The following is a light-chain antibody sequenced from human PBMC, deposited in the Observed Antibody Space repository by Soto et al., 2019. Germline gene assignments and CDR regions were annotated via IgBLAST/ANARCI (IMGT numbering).Light chain of an antibody. Sequence: EIVLTQSPGTLSLSPGERATLSCRASQSVSSSYLGWYQQTPGQAPRLLIYGASSRATGIPDRFSGSGSGTDFTLNIARLEPEDFAVYYCQLYGSSPPRTFGQGTKVEIK. V-gene: IGKV3-20*01. CDR3: QLYGSSPPRT. CDR1: QSVSSSY. CDR2: GAS. J-gene: IGKJ1*01.